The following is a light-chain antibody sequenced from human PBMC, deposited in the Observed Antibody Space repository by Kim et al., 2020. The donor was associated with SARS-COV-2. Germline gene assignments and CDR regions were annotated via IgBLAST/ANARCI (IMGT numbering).Light chain of an antibody. Sequence: GQSVTISCTGTSNDVGGYDYVSWYQQHPGKAPKLMIYEVTKRPSGVPDRFSGSKSGNTASLTVSGLQAEDEADYYCSSYAGSSIFVFGTGTKVTVL. CDR3: SSYAGSSIFV. CDR1: SNDVGGYDY. CDR2: EVT. J-gene: IGLJ1*01. V-gene: IGLV2-8*01.